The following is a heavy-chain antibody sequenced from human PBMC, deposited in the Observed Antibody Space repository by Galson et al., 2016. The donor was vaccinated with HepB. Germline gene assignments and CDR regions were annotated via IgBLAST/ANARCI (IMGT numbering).Heavy chain of an antibody. CDR1: GISVSNND. CDR2: TYSVGST. D-gene: IGHD2-15*01. Sequence: SLRLSCAASGISVSNNDMSWVRQDPGKGLEWLSVTYSVGSTNYADSVKGRFTISRDNSKNTVYLQMNSLRAEDTAVYYCSRGIVAAVWGQGTLVTVSS. J-gene: IGHJ4*02. CDR3: SRGIVAAV. V-gene: IGHV3-53*01.